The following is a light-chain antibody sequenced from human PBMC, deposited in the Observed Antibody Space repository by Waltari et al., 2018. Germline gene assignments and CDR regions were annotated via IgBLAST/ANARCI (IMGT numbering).Light chain of an antibody. Sequence: QTVVTQEPSLSVSPGGTVTLTCALTSGSISSTSYATWYQQTPGQPPRTLVYQIKSRSSGVPDRFSGSMLGDKAALTITGAQADDECDYYCALYMGSGIWVFGGGTKLTVL. CDR3: ALYMGSGIWV. CDR2: QIK. CDR1: SGSISSTSY. J-gene: IGLJ3*02. V-gene: IGLV8-61*01.